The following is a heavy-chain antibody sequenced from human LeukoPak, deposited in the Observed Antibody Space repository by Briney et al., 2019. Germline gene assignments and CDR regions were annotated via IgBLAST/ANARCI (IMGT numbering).Heavy chain of an antibody. J-gene: IGHJ6*02. Sequence: GGSLRLSCAASGFTFSSYDMHWVRQATGKGLEWVSAIGTAGDTYCPGSVKGRFTISRENAKNSLYLQMNSLRAGDTAVYYCAREVGYSGGMDVWGQGTTVTVSS. CDR2: IGTAGDT. D-gene: IGHD2-8*02. CDR3: AREVGYSGGMDV. CDR1: GFTFSSYD. V-gene: IGHV3-13*01.